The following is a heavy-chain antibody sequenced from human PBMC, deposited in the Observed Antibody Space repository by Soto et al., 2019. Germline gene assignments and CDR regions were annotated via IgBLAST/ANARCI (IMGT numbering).Heavy chain of an antibody. Sequence: ASVKVSCKASGGTFSSYAISWVRQAPGQGLEWMGGIIPIFGTANYAQKFQGRVTITADESTSTAYMELSSLRSEDTAVYYCASLYSSGWYGFDYWGQGTLVTVSS. D-gene: IGHD6-19*01. CDR1: GGTFSSYA. CDR3: ASLYSSGWYGFDY. V-gene: IGHV1-69*13. CDR2: IIPIFGTA. J-gene: IGHJ4*02.